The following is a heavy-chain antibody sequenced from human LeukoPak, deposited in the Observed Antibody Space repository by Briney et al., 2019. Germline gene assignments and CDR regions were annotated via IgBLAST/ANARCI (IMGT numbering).Heavy chain of an antibody. CDR3: ARNSSGCSFDR. Sequence: PSETLSLTCSVSGSSISSGHYWGWIRQPPGKGLEWIASIYHSGSRFETGSTHYSPSLKSRVTISVDTSKNQLSLMMTSVTAADTAVYYCARNSSGCSFDRWGQGTLVTVSS. CDR1: GSSISSGHY. D-gene: IGHD6-19*01. CDR2: IYHSGSRFETGST. J-gene: IGHJ4*02. V-gene: IGHV4-38-2*02.